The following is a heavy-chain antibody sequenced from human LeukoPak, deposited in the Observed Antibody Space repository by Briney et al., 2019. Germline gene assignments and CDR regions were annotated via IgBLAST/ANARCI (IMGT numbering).Heavy chain of an antibody. D-gene: IGHD1-26*01. J-gene: IGHJ4*02. CDR2: ISYDGSNK. V-gene: IGHV3-30*04. CDR3: ARSPGILGTNYFDY. CDR1: GFTFSRYG. Sequence: GGSLRLSCAASGFTFSRYGMHWVRQAPGKGLEWVAVISYDGSNKNYADSVKGRFTISGDNSKNTLYLQMNSLRAEDTSVYYCARSPGILGTNYFDYWGQGTLVTVSS.